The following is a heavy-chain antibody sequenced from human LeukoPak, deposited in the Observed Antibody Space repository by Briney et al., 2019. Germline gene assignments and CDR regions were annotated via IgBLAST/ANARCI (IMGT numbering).Heavy chain of an antibody. V-gene: IGHV3-74*01. J-gene: IGHJ4*02. D-gene: IGHD6-13*01. CDR1: GFTFSSHW. Sequence: GGSLRLSCADSGFTFSSHWMHWVRQAPGKGLVWVSRIKYDASSTSYADSVKGRFTISRDNAKNTLYLQMNSLRAEDTAVYYCAKSVGSSLTLIDYWGQGTLVTVSS. CDR2: IKYDASST. CDR3: AKSVGSSLTLIDY.